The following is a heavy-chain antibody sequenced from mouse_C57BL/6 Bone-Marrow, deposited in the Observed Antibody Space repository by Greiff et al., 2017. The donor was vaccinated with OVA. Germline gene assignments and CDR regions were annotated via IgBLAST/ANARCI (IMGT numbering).Heavy chain of an antibody. V-gene: IGHV1-81*01. D-gene: IGHD2-5*01. CDR3: ARWRYSNPYWYFDV. J-gene: IGHJ1*03. Sequence: VQLQQSGAELARPGASVKLSCKASGYTFTSYGISWVKQRTGQGLEWIGEIYPRSGNTYYNEKFKGKATLTADKSSSTAYMELRSLTSEESAVYFCARWRYSNPYWYFDVWGTGTTVTVSS. CDR2: IYPRSGNT. CDR1: GYTFTSYG.